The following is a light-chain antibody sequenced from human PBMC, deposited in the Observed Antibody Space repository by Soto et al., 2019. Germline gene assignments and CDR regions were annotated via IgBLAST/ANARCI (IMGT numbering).Light chain of an antibody. CDR2: AVT. V-gene: IGLV2-14*01. J-gene: IGLJ1*01. CDR1: SSDVGGYNY. CDR3: SSYTSSSTL. Sequence: LTQPASVSGSPGQSVTISCTGTSSDVGGYNYVSWYQQHPGKAPKLMIYAVTDRPSGVSSRFSGSKSGNTASLTISGLQAEDEADYYCSSYTSSSTLFGTGTKVTVL.